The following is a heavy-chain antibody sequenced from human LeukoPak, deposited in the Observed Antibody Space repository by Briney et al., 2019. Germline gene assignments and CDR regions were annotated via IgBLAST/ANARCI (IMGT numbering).Heavy chain of an antibody. CDR3: AREGGITMVRGVIYGRAEGRYYSYYMAV. Sequence: ASVKVSCKASGYTFTGYYMHWVRQAPGQGLEWMGWINPNSGGTNYAQKFQGRVTMTRDTSISTAYMELSRLRADDTAVYYCAREGGITMVRGVIYGRAEGRYYSYYMAVWGKGTTVTVSS. J-gene: IGHJ6*03. CDR1: GYTFTGYY. CDR2: INPNSGGT. V-gene: IGHV1-2*02. D-gene: IGHD3-10*01.